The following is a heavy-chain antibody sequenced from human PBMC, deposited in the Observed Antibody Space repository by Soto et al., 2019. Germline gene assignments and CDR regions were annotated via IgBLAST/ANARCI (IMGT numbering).Heavy chain of an antibody. Sequence: QVQLVQSGAEVKKPGSSVKVSCKASGGTFSSYTISWVRQAPGQGLEWMGRIIPILGIANYAQKFQRRVTITADKSTSTAYMELSSLRSEDTAVYYCARTYCSGGSCSGQTSYYYGMDVWGQGTTVTVSS. D-gene: IGHD2-15*01. V-gene: IGHV1-69*02. J-gene: IGHJ6*02. CDR3: ARTYCSGGSCSGQTSYYYGMDV. CDR1: GGTFSSYT. CDR2: IIPILGIA.